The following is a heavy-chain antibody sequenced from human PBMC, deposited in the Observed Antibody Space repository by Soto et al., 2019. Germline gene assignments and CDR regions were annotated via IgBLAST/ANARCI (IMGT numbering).Heavy chain of an antibody. Sequence: SETLSLTCAVYGGSFSGYYWSWLRQPPGKGLEWIGEINHSGSTNYNPSLKSRVTISVDTSKNQFSLKLSSVTAADTAVYYCARAKIVAVAGTGPYDSSGYHDYWGQGTLVTVSS. V-gene: IGHV4-34*01. D-gene: IGHD3-22*01. CDR2: INHSGST. CDR3: ARAKIVAVAGTGPYDSSGYHDY. J-gene: IGHJ4*02. CDR1: GGSFSGYY.